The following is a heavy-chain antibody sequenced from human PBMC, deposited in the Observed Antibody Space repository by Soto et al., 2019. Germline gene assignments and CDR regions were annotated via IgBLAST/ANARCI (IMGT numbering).Heavy chain of an antibody. J-gene: IGHJ6*02. CDR1: GFTFSSYG. V-gene: IGHV3-30*18. Sequence: GGSLRLSCAASGFTFSSYGMHWVRQAPGKGLEGGAVISYEGSNKYYADSVKGRFTISRDNSKNTLYLQMNSLRAEDTAVYYCANSLGDIVLMVYAYGMDVWGQGTTVTVSS. CDR2: ISYEGSNK. D-gene: IGHD2-8*01. CDR3: ANSLGDIVLMVYAYGMDV.